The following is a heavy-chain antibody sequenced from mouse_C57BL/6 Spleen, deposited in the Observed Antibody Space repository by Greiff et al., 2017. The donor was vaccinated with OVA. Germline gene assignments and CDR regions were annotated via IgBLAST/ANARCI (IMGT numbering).Heavy chain of an antibody. D-gene: IGHD4-1*01. CDR3: TRRSKLGYFDV. V-gene: IGHV1-15*01. CDR2: IDPETGGT. Sequence: SGAELVRPGASVTLSCKASGYTFTDYEMHWVKQTPVHGLEWIGAIDPETGGTAYNQKFKGKAILTADKSSSTAYMERRSLTSEDAADYYGTRRSKLGYFDVWGTGTTVTVSS. CDR1: GYTFTDYE. J-gene: IGHJ1*03.